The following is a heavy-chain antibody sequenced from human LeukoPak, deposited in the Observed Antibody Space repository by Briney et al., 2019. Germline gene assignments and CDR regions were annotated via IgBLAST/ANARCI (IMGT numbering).Heavy chain of an antibody. CDR1: GFTFDDYA. CDR3: VKDVGLGFCSGGSCSAHFDY. D-gene: IGHD2-15*01. Sequence: GGSLRLSCAASGFTFDDYAMHWVRQAPRKGLEWVSGISWNSGSIVYVDSVKGRFTISRDNAKNSLYLQMDSLRPEDMALYYCVKDVGLGFCSGGSCSAHFDYWGQGTLVTVSS. V-gene: IGHV3-9*03. J-gene: IGHJ4*02. CDR2: ISWNSGSI.